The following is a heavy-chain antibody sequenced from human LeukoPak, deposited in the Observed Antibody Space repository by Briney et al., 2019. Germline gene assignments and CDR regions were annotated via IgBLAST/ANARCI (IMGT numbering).Heavy chain of an antibody. J-gene: IGHJ3*02. Sequence: PSETLSLTCTVSGGSISSSSYYWGWIRQPPGKGLEWIGYIYYSGSTYYNPSLKSRVTISVDTSKNQFSLKLSSVTAADTAVYYCARVIGGSYDAFDIWGQGTMVNVSS. CDR1: GGSISSSSYY. CDR3: ARVIGGSYDAFDI. CDR2: IYYSGST. V-gene: IGHV4-30-4*08. D-gene: IGHD1-26*01.